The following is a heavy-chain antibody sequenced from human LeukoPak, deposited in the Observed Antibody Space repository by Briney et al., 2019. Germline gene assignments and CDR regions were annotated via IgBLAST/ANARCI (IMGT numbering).Heavy chain of an antibody. Sequence: GGSLRLSCAASGFTFSDSYMSWIRQAAGKGLEWISYISSTSSHTNYADSVKGRFTISRDNAKRSLYLQMNSLRAEDTAAYYCARGSARWFDPWGQGTLVTVSS. V-gene: IGHV3-11*05. J-gene: IGHJ5*02. CDR1: GFTFSDSY. CDR2: ISSTSSHT. CDR3: ARGSARWFDP.